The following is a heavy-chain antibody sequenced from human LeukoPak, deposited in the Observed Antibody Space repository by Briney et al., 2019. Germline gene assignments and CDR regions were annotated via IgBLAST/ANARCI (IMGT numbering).Heavy chain of an antibody. Sequence: GASVKVSCKASGYTFTGYYMHWVRQAPGQGLEWMGWINPNSGGINYAQKFQGRVTMTRDTSISTAYMELSRLRSDDTAVYYCARDSFGYYDSSGPNWFDPWGQGTLVTVSS. J-gene: IGHJ5*02. CDR3: ARDSFGYYDSSGPNWFDP. V-gene: IGHV1-2*02. CDR2: INPNSGGI. CDR1: GYTFTGYY. D-gene: IGHD3-22*01.